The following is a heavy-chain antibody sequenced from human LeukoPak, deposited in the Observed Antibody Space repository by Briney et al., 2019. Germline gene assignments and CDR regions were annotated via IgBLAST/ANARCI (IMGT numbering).Heavy chain of an antibody. Sequence: GGSLRLSCAASGFTFSDFAMSWVRLAPGKGLEWVSSIEKNAGGAYYADSVKGRFTISRDNSKNTLYLQMNSLGAEDTAVYYCAKDRSPQLLWFGELWDYWGQGTLVTVSS. CDR3: AKDRSPQLLWFGELWDY. V-gene: IGHV3-23*01. D-gene: IGHD3-10*01. CDR1: GFTFSDFA. J-gene: IGHJ4*02. CDR2: IEKNAGGA.